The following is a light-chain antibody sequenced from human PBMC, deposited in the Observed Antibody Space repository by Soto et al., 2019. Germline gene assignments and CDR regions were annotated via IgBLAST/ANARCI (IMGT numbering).Light chain of an antibody. CDR3: QHYNSYSEA. CDR2: AAS. V-gene: IGKV1-5*01. J-gene: IGKJ1*01. Sequence: DIQMTQSPSSLSASLGDRVTITCRTSQSISTSLAWYQQKAGKPPRLLIYAASSLDSGVPLRFTGSGSGTEFALIISGLQPDDFATYYCQHYNSYSEAFGQGTKGDIK. CDR1: QSISTS.